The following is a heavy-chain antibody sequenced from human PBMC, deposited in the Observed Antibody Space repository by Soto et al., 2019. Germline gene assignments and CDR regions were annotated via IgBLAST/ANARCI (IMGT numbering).Heavy chain of an antibody. CDR1: GYTLTELS. V-gene: IGHV1-46*01. CDR3: ARESGTGTTGTTGNYFDY. J-gene: IGHJ4*02. CDR2: IDPSGGST. D-gene: IGHD1-1*01. Sequence: GASVKVSCKVSGYTLTELSMHWVRQAPGQGLEWMGIIDPSGGSTSYAQKFQGRVTMTRDTSTSTVYMELSSLRSEDTAVYYCARESGTGTTGTTGNYFDYWGQGTLVTVSS.